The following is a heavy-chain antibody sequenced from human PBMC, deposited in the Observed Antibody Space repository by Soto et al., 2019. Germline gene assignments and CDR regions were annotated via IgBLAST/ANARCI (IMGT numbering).Heavy chain of an antibody. CDR3: ARVGVVRGVLDAFDI. J-gene: IGHJ3*02. CDR2: ISSSSSYI. Sequence: GGSLRLSCAASGFTFSSYSMNWVRQAPGKGLEWVSSISSSSSYIYYGDSVKGHFTISRDNAKNSLNLQMNSLRAEDMAVYYCARVGVVRGVLDAFDIWGQGTMVTVSS. V-gene: IGHV3-21*01. D-gene: IGHD3-10*01. CDR1: GFTFSSYS.